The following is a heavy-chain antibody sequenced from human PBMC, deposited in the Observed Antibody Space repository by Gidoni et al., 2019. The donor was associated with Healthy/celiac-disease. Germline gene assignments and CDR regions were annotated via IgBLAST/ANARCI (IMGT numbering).Heavy chain of an antibody. D-gene: IGHD3-3*01. CDR3: ARARRITIFGVLFDY. CDR1: GGSISSHY. CDR2: IYYSGST. Sequence: QVQLQESGPGLVKPSETLSLTCTVSGGSISSHYWSWIRQPPGKGLEWFGYIYYSGSTNYNPALKSRVTISVDTSKNQFSLKLSSVTAADTAVYYCARARRITIFGVLFDYWGQGTLVTVSS. V-gene: IGHV4-59*11. J-gene: IGHJ4*02.